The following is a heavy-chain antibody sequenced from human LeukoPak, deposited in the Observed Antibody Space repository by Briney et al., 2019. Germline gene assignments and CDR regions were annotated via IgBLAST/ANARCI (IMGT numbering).Heavy chain of an antibody. D-gene: IGHD4-23*01. CDR2: ISGSGGST. Sequence: PGGSLRPSCAASGFTFSSYAMSWVRQAPGKGLEWVSAISGSGGSTYYADSVKGRFTISRDNSKNTLYLQMNSLRAEDTAVYYCAKDTDRTTVVILGDYWGQGTLVTVSS. J-gene: IGHJ4*02. CDR3: AKDTDRTTVVILGDY. V-gene: IGHV3-23*01. CDR1: GFTFSSYA.